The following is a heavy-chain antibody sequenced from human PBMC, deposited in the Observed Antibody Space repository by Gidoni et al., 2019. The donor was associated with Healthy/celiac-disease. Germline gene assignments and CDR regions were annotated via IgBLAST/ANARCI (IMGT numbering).Heavy chain of an antibody. Sequence: EVQLLESGGGLLQHGGSRRFSRVAPGFTFSSYAMRWVRQAPGQGLEWVSAISGSGGSTYYADSLKGRFTISRDNSKNTLYLQMNSLRAEDTAVYYCAKDFKYSSGWYLWGQGTLVTVSS. CDR3: AKDFKYSSGWYL. D-gene: IGHD6-19*01. J-gene: IGHJ4*02. CDR1: GFTFSSYA. CDR2: ISGSGGST. V-gene: IGHV3-23*01.